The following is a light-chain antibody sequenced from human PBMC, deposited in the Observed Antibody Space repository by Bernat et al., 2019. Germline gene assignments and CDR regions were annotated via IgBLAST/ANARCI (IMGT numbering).Light chain of an antibody. J-gene: IGLJ3*02. V-gene: IGLV1-40*01. Sequence: QSVLTQPPSVSGAPGQRVTISCTGTSSNIGAGYDVNWYQHRPGTAPSLLIFGYTQRPSGVPDRFSGSKSGMSASLAITGLQTDDEADYYCQTYDSGLNGSLFGGGTKLTVL. CDR1: SSNIGAGYD. CDR3: QTYDSGLNGSL. CDR2: GYT.